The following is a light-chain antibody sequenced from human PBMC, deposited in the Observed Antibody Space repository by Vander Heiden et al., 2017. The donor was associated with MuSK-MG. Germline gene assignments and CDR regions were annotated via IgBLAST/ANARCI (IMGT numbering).Light chain of an antibody. CDR2: AAS. J-gene: IGKJ1*01. CDR1: QAIGTY. Sequence: DIQMTQSPSSLSASVGDRVTITCRASQAIGTYLNWYQQETGKAPKVLIYAASSLQSGVPSRFSGSGSGTDFTLTITRLHPEDFATYYCQQSHSTPRTFGQGTKVEIK. V-gene: IGKV1-39*01. CDR3: QQSHSTPRT.